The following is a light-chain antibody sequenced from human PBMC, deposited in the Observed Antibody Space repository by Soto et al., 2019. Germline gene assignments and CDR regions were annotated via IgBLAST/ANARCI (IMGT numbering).Light chain of an antibody. J-gene: IGKJ1*01. V-gene: IGKV3-15*01. Sequence: EIVLTQSPAILSVSPGERATLSCRASQSVTSNLAWYRQTPGQAPRLLIYGASTRATGMPARFSGSGSGTEFTLTISSLQSEDFAVYYCQQYNDWPPTFGQGTKVDIK. CDR1: QSVTSN. CDR2: GAS. CDR3: QQYNDWPPT.